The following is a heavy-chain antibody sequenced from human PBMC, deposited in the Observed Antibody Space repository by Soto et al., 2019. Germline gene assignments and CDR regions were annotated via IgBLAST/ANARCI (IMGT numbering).Heavy chain of an antibody. CDR1: GFPFSSYG. D-gene: IGHD7-27*01. Sequence: LSLSCAASGFPFSSYGMHWVRQAPGKGLEWVAVMWSEGGNKYYADSVKGRFTISRDNAKNTLYLQMNSLRAEDTAVYYWATASMGTLESWGQGTLVTVSS. J-gene: IGHJ4*02. V-gene: IGHV3-33*03. CDR3: ATASMGTLES. CDR2: MWSEGGNK.